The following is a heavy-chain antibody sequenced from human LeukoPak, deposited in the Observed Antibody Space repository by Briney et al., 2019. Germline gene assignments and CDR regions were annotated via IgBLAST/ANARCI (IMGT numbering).Heavy chain of an antibody. CDR1: GYSFSTYW. CDR3: ARHRSSWSEFDY. Sequence: GESLRISCKGSGYSFSTYWIAWVRQMPGKGLEWMGIIYPGDSDTRYSPSFQGQVIISADKSISTAYLQWSSLKASDTAMYYCARHRSSWSEFDYWGQGTLVTVSS. V-gene: IGHV5-51*01. J-gene: IGHJ4*02. CDR2: IYPGDSDT. D-gene: IGHD6-13*01.